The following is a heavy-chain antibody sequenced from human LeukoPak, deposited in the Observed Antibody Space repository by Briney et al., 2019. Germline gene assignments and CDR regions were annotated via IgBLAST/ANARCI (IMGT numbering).Heavy chain of an antibody. CDR3: ARDISWLRFDY. CDR2: ITSGTRT. J-gene: IGHJ4*02. V-gene: IGHV3-23*01. Sequence: PGGSLRLSCVASGFTFSSHGMKWVHQASGKGLEWVSGITSGTRTYYADSVKGRFAISRDNSKNTMYLQMNSLRAEDTSVYYCARDISWLRFDYWGQGILVTVSS. CDR1: GFTFSSHG. D-gene: IGHD6-19*01.